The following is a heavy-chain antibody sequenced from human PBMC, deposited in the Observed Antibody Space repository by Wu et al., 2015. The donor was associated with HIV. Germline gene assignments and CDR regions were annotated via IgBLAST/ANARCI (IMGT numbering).Heavy chain of an antibody. D-gene: IGHD2-15*01. Sequence: QVLLVQSGTEVKEPGASLRVSCKTSGYTFNNYDINWVRQATGQGLEWMGWMNPNSGNTGYAQKFQGRVTFTRNTSISTAYMELSSLRSEDTAVYSCARGLGYCSGGSCFNWFDPWGQGTLVTVSS. CDR1: GYTFNNYD. CDR2: MNPNSGNT. CDR3: ARGLGYCSGGSCFNWFDP. J-gene: IGHJ5*02. V-gene: IGHV1-8*01.